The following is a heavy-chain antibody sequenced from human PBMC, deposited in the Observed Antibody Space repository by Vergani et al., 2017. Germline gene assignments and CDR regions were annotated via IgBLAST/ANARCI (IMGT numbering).Heavy chain of an antibody. CDR2: INPNSGGT. J-gene: IGHJ6*02. V-gene: IGHV1-2*02. CDR1: GYTFTGYY. CDR3: ARDRYSSSWYYYYYYGMDV. D-gene: IGHD6-13*01. Sequence: QVQLVQSGAEVKKPGASVKVSCKASGYTFTGYYMHWVRQAPGQGLEWMGWINPNSGGTNYAQKFQGRVTMTRDTSISTAYMELSRLRSDDTAVYYCARDRYSSSWYYYYYYGMDVWGQGTTVTVSS.